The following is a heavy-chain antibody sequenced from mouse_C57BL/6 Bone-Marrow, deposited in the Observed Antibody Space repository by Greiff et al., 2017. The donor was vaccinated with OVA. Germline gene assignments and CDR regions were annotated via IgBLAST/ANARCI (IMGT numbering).Heavy chain of an antibody. V-gene: IGHV14-3*01. CDR3: ARYYDYDVYYFDY. Sequence: EVKLVESVAELVRPGASVKLSCTASGFNIKNTYMHWVKQRPEQGLEWIGRIDPANGNTKYAPKFQGKATITADTSSNTAYLQLSSLTSEDTAIYYCARYYDYDVYYFDYWGQGTTLTVSS. D-gene: IGHD2-4*01. CDR1: GFNIKNTY. CDR2: IDPANGNT. J-gene: IGHJ2*01.